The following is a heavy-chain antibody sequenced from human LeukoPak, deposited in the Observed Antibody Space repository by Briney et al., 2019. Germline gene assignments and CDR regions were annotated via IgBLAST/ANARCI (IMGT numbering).Heavy chain of an antibody. V-gene: IGHV3-30*04. CDR1: GFSFSDYN. CDR2: ISFDGGHK. CDR3: TTIHH. J-gene: IGHJ4*01. Sequence: PGGSLRLSCAASGFSFSDYNMDWVRQAPGKGLEWVAVISFDGGHKDYTDSVKGRLTISRDNSNNTLCLQMSNLRPEDTAVYYCTTIHHWGQGARVTVSS.